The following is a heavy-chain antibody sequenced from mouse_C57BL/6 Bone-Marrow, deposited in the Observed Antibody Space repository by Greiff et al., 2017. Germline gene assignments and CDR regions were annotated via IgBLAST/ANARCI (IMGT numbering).Heavy chain of an antibody. J-gene: IGHJ2*01. CDR1: GYTFTDYE. Sequence: VQVVESWAELVRPGASVTLSCKASGYTFTDYEMHWVKQTPVHGLEWIGAIDPETGGTAYNQKFKGKAILTADKSSSTAYMELRSLTSEDSAVYYCTRSRNYYGSSYDYWGQGTTLTVSS. CDR2: IDPETGGT. V-gene: IGHV1-15*01. D-gene: IGHD1-1*01. CDR3: TRSRNYYGSSYDY.